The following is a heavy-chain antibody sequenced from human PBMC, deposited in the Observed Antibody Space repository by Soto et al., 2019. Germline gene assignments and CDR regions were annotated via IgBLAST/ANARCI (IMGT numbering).Heavy chain of an antibody. V-gene: IGHV4-34*01. CDR2: INHSGST. D-gene: IGHD6-13*01. J-gene: IGHJ4*02. CDR1: GGSFSGYY. Sequence: PSETLSLTCAVYGGSFSGYYWSWIRQPPGKGLEWIGEINHSGSTNYNPSLKSRVTISVDTSKNQFSLKLSSVTAADTAVYYCARGRHSSSWSRVKFDYWGQGTLVTVSS. CDR3: ARGRHSSSWSRVKFDY.